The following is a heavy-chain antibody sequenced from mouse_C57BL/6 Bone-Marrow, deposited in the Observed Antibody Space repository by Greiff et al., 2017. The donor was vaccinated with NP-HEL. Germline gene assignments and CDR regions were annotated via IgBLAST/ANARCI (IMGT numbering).Heavy chain of an antibody. CDR2: IYPRSGNT. CDR3: ARGPYDGLPSYY. V-gene: IGHV1-81*01. D-gene: IGHD2-3*01. Sequence: VQLQQSGAELARPGASVKLSCKASGYTFTSYGISWVKQRPGQGLEWIGEIYPRSGNTYYNEKFKGKATLTADKSSSTAYMELRSLTSEDSAVYFCARGPYDGLPSYYWGQGTTLTVSS. CDR1: GYTFTSYG. J-gene: IGHJ2*01.